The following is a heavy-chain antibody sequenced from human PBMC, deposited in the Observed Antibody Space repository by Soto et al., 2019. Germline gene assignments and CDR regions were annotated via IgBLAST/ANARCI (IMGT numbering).Heavy chain of an antibody. D-gene: IGHD3-22*01. Sequence: GGSLRLSCAASRFPFSRYPMHWVRQAPGKGLEWVAVISDDGSNKNYADSVKGRFTISRDNSKNTLNLQMNSPRAEDTAVYYCARAIHDYYDSGDYRRRGARFDYWGLGTLVTVSS. CDR1: RFPFSRYP. V-gene: IGHV3-30-3*01. CDR3: ARAIHDYYDSGDYRRRGARFDY. J-gene: IGHJ4*02. CDR2: ISDDGSNK.